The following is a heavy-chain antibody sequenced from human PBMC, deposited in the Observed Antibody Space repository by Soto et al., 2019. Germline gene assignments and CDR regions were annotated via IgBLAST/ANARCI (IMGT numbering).Heavy chain of an antibody. J-gene: IGHJ3*02. CDR1: GFTFSNAW. Sequence: GGFLRLSCAASGFTFSNAWMSWVRQAPGKGLEWVGRIKSKTDGGTTDYAAPVKGRFTISRDDSKNTLYLQMNSLKTEDTAVYYCTTGYCSGGSCYSDAFDIWGQGTMVTVSS. CDR3: TTGYCSGGSCYSDAFDI. CDR2: IKSKTDGGTT. V-gene: IGHV3-15*01. D-gene: IGHD2-15*01.